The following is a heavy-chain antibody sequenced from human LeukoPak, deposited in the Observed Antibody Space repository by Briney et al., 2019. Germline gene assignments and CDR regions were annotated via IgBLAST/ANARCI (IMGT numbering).Heavy chain of an antibody. CDR3: ARVGYDFWSGYYNPYYFDY. V-gene: IGHV3-7*01. J-gene: IGHJ4*02. D-gene: IGHD3-3*01. CDR1: GFTFSSYW. Sequence: GGSLRLSCAASGFTFSSYWMSWVRQAPGKGLEWVANIKQDGSEKYYVDSVKGRFTISRDNAKNSLYLQMNSLRAEDTAVYYCARVGYDFWSGYYNPYYFDYWGQGTLGTVSS. CDR2: IKQDGSEK.